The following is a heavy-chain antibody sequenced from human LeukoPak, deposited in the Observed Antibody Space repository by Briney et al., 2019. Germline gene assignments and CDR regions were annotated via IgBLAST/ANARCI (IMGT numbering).Heavy chain of an antibody. CDR2: IYYSGST. CDR1: GGSISSSSYY. D-gene: IGHD3-10*01. CDR3: ARVRYGSGSYYKRDY. V-gene: IGHV4-39*07. Sequence: PSETLSLTCTVSGGSISSSSYYWGWIRQPPGKGLEWIGSIYYSGSTYYNPSLKSRVTISVDTSKNQFSLKLSSVTAADTAVYYCARVRYGSGSYYKRDYWGQGTLVTVSS. J-gene: IGHJ4*02.